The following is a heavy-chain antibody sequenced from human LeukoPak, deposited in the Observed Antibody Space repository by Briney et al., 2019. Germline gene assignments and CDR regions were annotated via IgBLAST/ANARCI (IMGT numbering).Heavy chain of an antibody. CDR3: ARGSSDSSGWQNSFDF. D-gene: IGHD6-19*01. J-gene: IGHJ4*02. Sequence: GASVKVSCKASGYTFTGYYMHWVRQAPGQGLEWMGWINPNSGGTNYAQKFQGRVTMTRDTSTSTVYMDLSSLRSEDTAVYYCARGSSDSSGWQNSFDFWGQGTLVTVSS. CDR1: GYTFTGYY. CDR2: INPNSGGT. V-gene: IGHV1-2*02.